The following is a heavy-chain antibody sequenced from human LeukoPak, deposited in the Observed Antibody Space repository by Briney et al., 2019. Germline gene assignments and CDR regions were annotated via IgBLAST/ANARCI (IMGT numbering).Heavy chain of an antibody. Sequence: GGSLRLSCAASGFTFSDYYMNWVRQAPGEGLEWVSSISSSSSYIYYADSVKGRFTISRDNAKNSLYLQMNSLRAEDTAVYYCARRSAGGSGLWGQGTLVTVSS. J-gene: IGHJ4*02. V-gene: IGHV3-21*01. D-gene: IGHD2-15*01. CDR2: ISSSSSYI. CDR3: ARRSAGGSGL. CDR1: GFTFSDYY.